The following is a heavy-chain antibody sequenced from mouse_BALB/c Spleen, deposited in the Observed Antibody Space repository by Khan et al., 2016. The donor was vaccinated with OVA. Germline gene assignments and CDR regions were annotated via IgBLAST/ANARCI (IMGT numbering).Heavy chain of an antibody. Sequence: VQLKESGPGLVKPSQSLSLTCTVTGYSITSDYAWNWIRQFPGNKLEWMGYISYSGRTSYNPSLKSRISITRDTSKNQFFLQLNSVTTEDTATXYYARSVTITTVVATDFDYWGQGTTLTVSS. CDR2: ISYSGRT. CDR1: GYSITSDYA. J-gene: IGHJ2*01. V-gene: IGHV3-2*02. D-gene: IGHD1-1*01. CDR3: ARSVTITTVVATDFDY.